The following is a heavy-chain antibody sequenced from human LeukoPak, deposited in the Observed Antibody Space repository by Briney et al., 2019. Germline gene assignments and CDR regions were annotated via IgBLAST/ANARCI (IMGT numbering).Heavy chain of an antibody. J-gene: IGHJ4*02. CDR2: ISGYNGDT. Sequence: PXASVKVSCKASGYTFTNSGISWVRQAPGQGLEWMGWISGYNGDTKYVQNLQGRVTMTTDTSTSTAYMELRNLRSDDTAVYYCARDCGSYCTYDYWGQGTLVTVSS. CDR1: GYTFTNSG. CDR3: ARDCGSYCTYDY. V-gene: IGHV1-18*01. D-gene: IGHD1-26*01.